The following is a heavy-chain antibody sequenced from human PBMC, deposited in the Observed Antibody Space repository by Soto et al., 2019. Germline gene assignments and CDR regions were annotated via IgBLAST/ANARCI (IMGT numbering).Heavy chain of an antibody. J-gene: IGHJ4*02. CDR2: VSDSGGST. V-gene: IGHV3-23*01. CDR3: AKDAKEQQLVRDFDY. CDR1: GFTFNNYA. Sequence: VQLLESGGDLVQPGGSLGLSCAASGFTFNNYAMSWVRQAPGKGLEWVSSVSDSGGSTYYADSVKGRFTVSRDNSKNTLYLQMNSLRAEDTAVHYCAKDAKEQQLVRDFDYWGQGTLVTVSS. D-gene: IGHD6-13*01.